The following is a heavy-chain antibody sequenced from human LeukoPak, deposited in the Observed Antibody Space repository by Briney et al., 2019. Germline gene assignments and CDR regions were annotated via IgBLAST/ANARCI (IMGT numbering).Heavy chain of an antibody. D-gene: IGHD4-17*01. J-gene: IGHJ5*02. Sequence: SQTLSLTCSVSGGSITSNYYWSWIRQPPGKGLEWIGYISSSGSTYYNPSLKSLVTISVDTSKNQFSLNLSSVTAADTAVYYCARSFDYGAFNWFDTWGQGSLVTVSS. V-gene: IGHV4-30-4*01. CDR3: ARSFDYGAFNWFDT. CDR2: ISSSGST. CDR1: GGSITSNYY.